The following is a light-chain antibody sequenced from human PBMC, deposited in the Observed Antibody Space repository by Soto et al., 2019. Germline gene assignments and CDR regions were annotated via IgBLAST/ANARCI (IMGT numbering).Light chain of an antibody. V-gene: IGLV2-14*01. CDR3: GSFTTSRIRV. Sequence: QSVLTQPASVSGSPGQSITMYCIGSSSDFGDDKYVSWYQQQPGKGPNLLIYGVSKRPSGVSNRFSGSKSGNTASLTISGLQVEDEADYISGSFTTSRIRVFGGGTKLTVL. CDR2: GVS. J-gene: IGLJ3*02. CDR1: SSDFGDDKY.